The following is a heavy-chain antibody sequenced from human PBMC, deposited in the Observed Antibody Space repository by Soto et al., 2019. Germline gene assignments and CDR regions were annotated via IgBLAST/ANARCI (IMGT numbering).Heavy chain of an antibody. CDR1: GGAFSDYA. D-gene: IGHD2-15*01. J-gene: IGHJ6*02. Sequence: QVQLVQSGAEVKKPGSSVKVSCKASGGAFSDYAFSWVRQAPGQGLEWLGGIMPIFRAPDYAQKFQGRVTITADEFTRTAYMEMNSLRSEDTAVYYCASWLKGPDIGNYYYGMDVWCQGTTVTVS. CDR2: IMPIFRAP. V-gene: IGHV1-69*12. CDR3: ASWLKGPDIGNYYYGMDV.